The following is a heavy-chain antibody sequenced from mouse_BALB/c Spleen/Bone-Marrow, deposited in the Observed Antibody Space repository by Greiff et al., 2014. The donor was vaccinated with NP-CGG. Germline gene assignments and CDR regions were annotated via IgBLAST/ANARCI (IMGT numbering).Heavy chain of an antibody. CDR1: GFKIKDTY. J-gene: IGHJ3*01. CDR2: IDPANGNT. V-gene: IGHV14-3*02. D-gene: IGHD1-1*01. Sequence: DVQLEESGAELVKPGASVKLSCKASGFKIKDTYMHWVKQRPEKGLEWIGRIDPANGNTKYDPKFQGKATLTADTSSNTAYMQLSSLKSGNPTVYYCAPYYCASSQFAYWGQGTLLTVSA. CDR3: APYYCASSQFAY.